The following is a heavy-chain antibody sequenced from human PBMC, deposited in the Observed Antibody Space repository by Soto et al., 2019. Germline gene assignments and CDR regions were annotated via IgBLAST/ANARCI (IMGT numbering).Heavy chain of an antibody. CDR2: SYYSGTT. V-gene: IGHV4-39*01. CDR1: GGSISVQSYY. CDR3: TRRYNWNDYYFDP. J-gene: IGHJ5*02. Sequence: PXATLSLTCTVSGGSISVQSYYWTWIRQPPGKGLEWIGSSYYSGTTYFNPSLKSRAAISVDTSNNQFSLRLTSVTAADTAVYYCTRRYNWNDYYFDPWGQGTLVTVSS. D-gene: IGHD1-20*01.